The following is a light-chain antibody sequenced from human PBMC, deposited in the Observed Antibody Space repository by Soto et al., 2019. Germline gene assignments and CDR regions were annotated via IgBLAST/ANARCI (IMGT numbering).Light chain of an antibody. CDR1: QSVRSNF. CDR3: QHYDPSPPLT. V-gene: IGKV3-20*01. J-gene: IGKJ4*01. CDR2: GAS. Sequence: EIVLTQSPGTLYLSPGDRATLSCRASQSVRSNFLAWYQHKPGQAPRLLLYGASTRAIGIPDRFSVSGSGTDFTLTISRPEAEDFAVYYCQHYDPSPPLTFGGGNKV.